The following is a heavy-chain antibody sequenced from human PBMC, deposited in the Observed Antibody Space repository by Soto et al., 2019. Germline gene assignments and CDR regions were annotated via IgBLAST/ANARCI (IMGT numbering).Heavy chain of an antibody. D-gene: IGHD3-22*01. CDR3: AKAIGTKSYYYDSSGYYFDY. V-gene: IGHV3-23*01. CDR1: GFTFSSYA. J-gene: IGHJ4*02. Sequence: GGSLRLSCAASGFTFSSYAMSWVRQAPGKGLEWVSAISGSGGSTYYADSVKGRFTISRDNSKNTLYLQMNSLRAEDTAVYYCAKAIGTKSYYYDSSGYYFDYWGQGTLVTVS. CDR2: ISGSGGST.